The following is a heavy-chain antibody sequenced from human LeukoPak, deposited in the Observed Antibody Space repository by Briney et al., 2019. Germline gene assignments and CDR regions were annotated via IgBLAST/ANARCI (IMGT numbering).Heavy chain of an antibody. Sequence: SETLSLTCTVSGGSISSYYWSWIRQPPGKGLEWIGYIYYSGSTNYNPSLKSRVTISVDTSKSQFSLKLSSVTAADTAVYYCARDPYGDYYFDYWGQGTLVTVSS. CDR1: GGSISSYY. J-gene: IGHJ4*02. CDR3: ARDPYGDYYFDY. CDR2: IYYSGST. D-gene: IGHD4-17*01. V-gene: IGHV4-59*01.